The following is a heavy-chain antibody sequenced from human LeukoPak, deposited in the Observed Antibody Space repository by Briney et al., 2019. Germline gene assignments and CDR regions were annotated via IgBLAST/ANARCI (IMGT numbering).Heavy chain of an antibody. V-gene: IGHV4-34*01. Sequence: SETLSLTCAVYGGSFSGYDWSWIRQPPGKGLELIGEINHSGSPNYNPSLKSRVTISIDTSKNQFSLKLSPVTAADTAVYYCARDLSDYYGSGSYRPIDAFDIWGQGTMVTVSS. CDR2: INHSGSP. CDR3: ARDLSDYYGSGSYRPIDAFDI. D-gene: IGHD3-10*01. CDR1: GGSFSGYD. J-gene: IGHJ3*02.